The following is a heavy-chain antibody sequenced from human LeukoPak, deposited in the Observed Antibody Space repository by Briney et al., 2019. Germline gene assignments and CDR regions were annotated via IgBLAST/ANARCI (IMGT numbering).Heavy chain of an antibody. J-gene: IGHJ4*02. Sequence: SETPSLTCTVAGGSISSYMWTWIRQTPEKGLEWMGHVYDSGVTDYNPALKSRVTISLDRSKDHFSLQVRAVTAADTAIYYCARGQTVRSYEFWGQGTLVTVSS. CDR1: GGSISSYM. CDR2: VYDSGVT. D-gene: IGHD3-22*01. V-gene: IGHV4-59*01. CDR3: ARGQTVRSYEF.